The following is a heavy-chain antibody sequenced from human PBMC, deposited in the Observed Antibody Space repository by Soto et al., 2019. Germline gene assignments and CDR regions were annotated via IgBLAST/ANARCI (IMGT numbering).Heavy chain of an antibody. CDR1: GGSISTGGYY. CDR3: ASTRDYFDY. V-gene: IGHV4-31*03. CDR2: IHYSGSS. Sequence: PSETLSLTCTVSGGSISTGGYYWSWIRQHPGKGLEWIGYIHYSGSSSYNLSLKGRLTISVDTSKNQFSLKLGSVTAADTAVYYCASTRDYFDYWGQGIMVTVSS. J-gene: IGHJ4*02. D-gene: IGHD1-1*01.